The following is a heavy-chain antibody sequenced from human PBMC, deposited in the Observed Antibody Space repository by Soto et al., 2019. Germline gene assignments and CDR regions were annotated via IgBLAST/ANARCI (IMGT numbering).Heavy chain of an antibody. D-gene: IGHD3-3*01. CDR1: GFTFSSYG. Sequence: GGSLRLSCAASGFTFSSYGMHWVRQAPGKGLEWVAVISYDGSNKYYADSVKGRFTISRDNSKNTLYLQMNSLRAEDTAVYYCAKVQGNDFWVDAFDIWGQGTMVTVSS. CDR3: AKVQGNDFWVDAFDI. CDR2: ISYDGSNK. J-gene: IGHJ3*02. V-gene: IGHV3-30*18.